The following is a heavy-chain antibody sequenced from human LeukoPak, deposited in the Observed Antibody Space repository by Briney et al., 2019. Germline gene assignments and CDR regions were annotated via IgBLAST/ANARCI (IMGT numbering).Heavy chain of an antibody. Sequence: GGSLRLSCAASGFTFSSYEMNWVRQAPGKGLEWVSYISSSGSTIYYADSVKGRFTISRDNAKNSLYLQMNSLRAEDTAVYYCAIVGPQASFDYWGQGTLVTVSS. CDR2: ISSSGSTI. V-gene: IGHV3-48*03. CDR1: GFTFSSYE. J-gene: IGHJ4*02. CDR3: AIVGPQASFDY. D-gene: IGHD3-10*01.